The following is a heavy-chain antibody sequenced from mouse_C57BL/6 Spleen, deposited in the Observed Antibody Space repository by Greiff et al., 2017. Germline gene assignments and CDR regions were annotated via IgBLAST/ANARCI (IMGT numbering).Heavy chain of an antibody. Sequence: QVQLQQPGAELVKPGASVKMSCKASGYTFTSYWITWVKQRPGQGLEWIGDIYPGSGSTNYNEKFKSKATLTVDTSSSTAYMQLSSLTSEDSAVYYCARSDYYGSSLCYFDYWGQGTTLTVSS. CDR2: IYPGSGST. CDR1: GYTFTSYW. D-gene: IGHD1-1*01. CDR3: ARSDYYGSSLCYFDY. J-gene: IGHJ2*01. V-gene: IGHV1-55*01.